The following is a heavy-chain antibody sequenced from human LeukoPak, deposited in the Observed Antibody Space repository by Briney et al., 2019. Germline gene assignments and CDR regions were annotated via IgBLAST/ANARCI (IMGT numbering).Heavy chain of an antibody. V-gene: IGHV3-30*04. Sequence: GGSPRLSCAASGFTFSSYAMHWVRQAPGKGLEWVAVISYDGSNKYYADSVKGRFTISRDNSKNTLYLQMNSLRAEDTAVYYCARGFCTTVVTGDAFDIWGQGTMVTVSS. J-gene: IGHJ3*02. CDR2: ISYDGSNK. CDR3: ARGFCTTVVTGDAFDI. D-gene: IGHD4-23*01. CDR1: GFTFSSYA.